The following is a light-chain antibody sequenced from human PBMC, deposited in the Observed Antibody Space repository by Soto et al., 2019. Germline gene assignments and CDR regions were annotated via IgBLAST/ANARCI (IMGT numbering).Light chain of an antibody. Sequence: EVVMTQSPATLSVAPGERSTVSCRASQSIGDYLAWYQHKPGQAPRLLIYGALTRATGIPARFAGSGSETDFTLTISSLLSEDFAIYYCQQYSSWVVTFGQGTRL. CDR2: GAL. J-gene: IGKJ5*01. CDR3: QQYSSWVVT. V-gene: IGKV3-15*01. CDR1: QSIGDY.